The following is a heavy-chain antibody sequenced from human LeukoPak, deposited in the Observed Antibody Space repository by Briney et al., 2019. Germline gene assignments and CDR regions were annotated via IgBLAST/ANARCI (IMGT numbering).Heavy chain of an antibody. Sequence: GRSLRLSCAASGFTFDDYAMHWVRQAPGKGLEWVSGISWNTDSIGYADSVKGRFTISRDNAKNSLYLQMNSLRAEDTALYYCAKDSDSSGSFLDYWGQGTLVTVSS. J-gene: IGHJ4*02. CDR1: GFTFDDYA. CDR3: AKDSDSSGSFLDY. D-gene: IGHD6-19*01. V-gene: IGHV3-9*01. CDR2: ISWNTDSI.